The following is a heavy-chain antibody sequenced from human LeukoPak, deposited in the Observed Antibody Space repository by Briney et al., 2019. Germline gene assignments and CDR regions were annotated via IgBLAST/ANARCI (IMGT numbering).Heavy chain of an antibody. CDR3: AREVRYSSSWYYFDY. V-gene: IGHV4-59*01. CDR1: GGSISSYY. D-gene: IGHD6-13*01. Sequence: SETLSLTCTVSGGSISSYYWSWIRQPPGKGLEWIGYIYYSGSTNYNPSLKSRVTISVDTSKNQFSLKLSSVTAAGTAVYYCAREVRYSSSWYYFDYWGQGTLVTVSS. J-gene: IGHJ4*02. CDR2: IYYSGST.